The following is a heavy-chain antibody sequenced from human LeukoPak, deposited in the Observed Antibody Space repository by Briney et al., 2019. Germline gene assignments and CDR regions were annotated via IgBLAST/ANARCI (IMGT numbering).Heavy chain of an antibody. CDR1: GASISSYY. V-gene: IGHV4-59*08. CDR3: ARQIAAAGTFDY. Sequence: SETLSLTCTVSGASISSYYWSWIRQPPGKGLEWIGYIYYSGSTNYNPSLKSRVTISVDTSKNQFSLKLSSVTAADTAVYYCARQIAAAGTFDYWDQGTLVTVSS. D-gene: IGHD6-13*01. CDR2: IYYSGST. J-gene: IGHJ4*02.